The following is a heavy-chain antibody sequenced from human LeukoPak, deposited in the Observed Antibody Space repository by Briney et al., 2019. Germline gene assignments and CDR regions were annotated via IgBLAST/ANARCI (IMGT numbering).Heavy chain of an antibody. D-gene: IGHD3-16*01. CDR3: ATVIKEATDY. V-gene: IGHV3-21*01. CDR2: ISSGGNYI. J-gene: IGHJ4*02. CDR1: GFNFGSYG. Sequence: GGSLRLSCAASGFNFGSYGMSWVRQSPGEGLEWLSSISSGGNYIYYADSVNGRFTISRDNTQNSLSLQLSGLRADDTAVYYCATVIKEATDYWGQGTLVTVSS.